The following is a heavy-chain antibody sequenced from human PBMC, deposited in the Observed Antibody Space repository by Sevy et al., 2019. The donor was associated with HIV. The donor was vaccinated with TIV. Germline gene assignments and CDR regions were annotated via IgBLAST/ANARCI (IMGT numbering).Heavy chain of an antibody. CDR2: IKSKTDGGTT. CDR1: GFTFSNAW. CDR3: TTEGIAAAGLDY. V-gene: IGHV3-15*01. D-gene: IGHD6-13*01. Sequence: GGSLRLSCAASGFTFSNAWMSWVRQAPGKGLEWVGRIKSKTDGGTTDYAAPVKGRFTISRDDSKNTLYLQMNSLKTEDTAAYYCTTEGIAAAGLDYWGQGTLVTVSS. J-gene: IGHJ4*02.